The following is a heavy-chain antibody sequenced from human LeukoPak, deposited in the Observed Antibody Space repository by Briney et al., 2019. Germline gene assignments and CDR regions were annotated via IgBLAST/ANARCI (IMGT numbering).Heavy chain of an antibody. CDR2: ISGGGGTT. J-gene: IGHJ4*02. V-gene: IGHV3-23*01. D-gene: IGHD6-19*01. CDR3: TTDLSSGWGGLGY. CDR1: GFTFSSYA. Sequence: GGSLRLSCAASGFTFSSYAMTWIRRAPGKGLEWVSGISGGGGTTYYADSVKGRFTISGDKSKNTLYLQMNSLKTEDTAVYYCTTDLSSGWGGLGYWGQGTLVTVSS.